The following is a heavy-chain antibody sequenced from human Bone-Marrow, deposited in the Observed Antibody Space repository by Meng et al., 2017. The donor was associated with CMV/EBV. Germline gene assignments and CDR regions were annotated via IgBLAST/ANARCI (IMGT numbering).Heavy chain of an antibody. CDR3: ARVVGTGDPSFYDAFDI. V-gene: IGHV3-48*03. CDR2: ISSSGSTI. Sequence: GESLKISCAASGFTFSSYEMNWVRQAPGKGLEWVSYISSSGSTIYYADSVKGRFTISRDNAKNSLYLQMNSLRAEDMAVYYCARVVGTGDPSFYDAFDIWGQGTMVTVSS. D-gene: IGHD5-12*01. CDR1: GFTFSSYE. J-gene: IGHJ3*02.